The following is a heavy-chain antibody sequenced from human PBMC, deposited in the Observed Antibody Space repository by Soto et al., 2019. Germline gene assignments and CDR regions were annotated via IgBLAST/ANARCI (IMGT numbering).Heavy chain of an antibody. Sequence: QVQLVQSGAEVKKPGASVKVSCKASGYTFTQYEIGWVRQAPGQGLEWMGWIRPYSGNTNYAQKLQGRVTMTTDTSMSTGYMELRRLRSDDTAVYYWGRFASSGWYTGGYWGQGTLVTVSS. D-gene: IGHD6-19*01. J-gene: IGHJ4*02. CDR1: GYTFTQYE. CDR2: IRPYSGNT. V-gene: IGHV1-18*01. CDR3: GRFASSGWYTGGY.